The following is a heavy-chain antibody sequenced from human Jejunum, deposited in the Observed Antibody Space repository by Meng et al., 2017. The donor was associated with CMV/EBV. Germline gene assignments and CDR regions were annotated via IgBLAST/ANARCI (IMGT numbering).Heavy chain of an antibody. J-gene: IGHJ5*02. V-gene: IGHV3-21*01. D-gene: IGHD4-17*01. CDR1: GFTFSSYH. CDR2: ISGASTYI. CDR3: TRSYENGDPNGFDP. Sequence: ASGFTFSSYHMNWVRQAPGKGLEWVSSISGASTYIYYADSVEGRFTVSRDNVKNSLFLQMNSLRVEDTAVYYCTRSYENGDPNGFDPWGQGTLVTVSS.